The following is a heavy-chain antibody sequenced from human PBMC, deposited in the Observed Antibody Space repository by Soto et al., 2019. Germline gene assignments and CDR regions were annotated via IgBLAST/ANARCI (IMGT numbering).Heavy chain of an antibody. J-gene: IGHJ6*02. Sequence: QVQLQQWGAGLLRPSETLSLTCAFYGGSFDDFYWSWVRQSPGKGLEWVGEISHDGGTNYSPSLASRVSISVDTSKNQFSVHLRSVTAADTGLYYCARGQLVWYGDLTPYHRDMEVWGQGTTVTVSS. CDR2: ISHDGGT. V-gene: IGHV4-34*02. CDR3: ARGQLVWYGDLTPYHRDMEV. CDR1: GGSFDDFY. D-gene: IGHD3-10*01.